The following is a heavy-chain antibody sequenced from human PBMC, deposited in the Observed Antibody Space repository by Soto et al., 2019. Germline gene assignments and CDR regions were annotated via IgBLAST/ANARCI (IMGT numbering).Heavy chain of an antibody. CDR3: ARIYCSGGSCYYGDWFDP. J-gene: IGHJ5*02. V-gene: IGHV2-5*02. D-gene: IGHD2-15*01. Sequence: SGPTLVKPTQTLTLTCTFSGFSLSTSGVGVGWIRQPPGKALEWLALIYWDDDKRYSPSLKSRLTITKDTSKNQVVLTMTNMDPVDTATYYCARIYCSGGSCYYGDWFDPWGQGTLVTVSS. CDR2: IYWDDDK. CDR1: GFSLSTSGVG.